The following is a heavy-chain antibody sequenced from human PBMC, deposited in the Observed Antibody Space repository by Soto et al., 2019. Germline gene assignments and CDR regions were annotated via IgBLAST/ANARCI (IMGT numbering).Heavy chain of an antibody. CDR2: IYYSGST. J-gene: IGHJ6*03. CDR3: ARGTYSSGWPQLYYYYYMDV. CDR1: GGSISSSTYY. V-gene: IGHV4-39*01. D-gene: IGHD6-19*01. Sequence: SETLSLTCTVSGGSISSSTYYWGWIRQPPGKGLEWIGSIYYSGSTYYNPSLKSRVTISVDTSKNQFSLKLSSVTAADTAVYYCARGTYSSGWPQLYYYYYMDVWGKGTTVTVSS.